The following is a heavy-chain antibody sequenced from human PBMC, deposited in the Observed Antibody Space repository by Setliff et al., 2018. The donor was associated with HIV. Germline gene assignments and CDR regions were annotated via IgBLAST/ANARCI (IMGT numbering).Heavy chain of an antibody. J-gene: IGHJ4*02. CDR2: IFDSGTT. D-gene: IGHD3-10*01. CDR3: ARQGGYNSPLMV. CDR1: GGSITSYY. Sequence: LSLTCTVSGGSITSYYWNWIRQSPGKGLEWIGYIFDSGTTKYNPSVTSRVTISVDASKNQFFLQLIPVTAADTAVYYCARQGGYNSPLMVWGQGKLVTVSS. V-gene: IGHV4-59*08.